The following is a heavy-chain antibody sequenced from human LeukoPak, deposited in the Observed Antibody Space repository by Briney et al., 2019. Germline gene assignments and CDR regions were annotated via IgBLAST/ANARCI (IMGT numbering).Heavy chain of an antibody. J-gene: IGHJ6*02. CDR1: GYTFTSYD. CDR3: ARYSSSWYLDYYYGMDV. CDR2: MNPNSGNT. D-gene: IGHD6-13*01. Sequence: ASVKVSCKASGYTFTSYDINWVRQATGQGLEWMGWMNPNSGNTGYAQKFQGRVTMTRTTSLSTAYMELSSLRSEDKAVYYCARYSSSWYLDYYYGMDVWGQGTTVTVSS. V-gene: IGHV1-8*01.